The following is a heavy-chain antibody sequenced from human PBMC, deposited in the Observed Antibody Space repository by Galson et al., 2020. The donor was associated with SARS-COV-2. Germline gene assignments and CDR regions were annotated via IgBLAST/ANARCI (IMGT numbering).Heavy chain of an antibody. CDR1: GFTFRGYW. V-gene: IGHV3-7*01. CDR2: INRDGTQE. D-gene: IGHD1-1*01. J-gene: IGHJ4*02. Sequence: GGSLRLCCTASGFTFRGYWMTWVRPPPGRGLEWVAYINRDGTQEDYVYSARGRFTISRDNVESSVYLQMNSLRAEDTAVYYCARILPSGYYDHWGQGTLVTVSS. CDR3: ARILPSGYYDH.